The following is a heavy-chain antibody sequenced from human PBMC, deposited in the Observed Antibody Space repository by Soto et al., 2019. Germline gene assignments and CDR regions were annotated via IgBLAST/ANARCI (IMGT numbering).Heavy chain of an antibody. CDR2: IYYSGST. V-gene: IGHV4-59*01. CDR3: ARYGSGPENWFDP. J-gene: IGHJ5*02. CDR1: GGSISSYY. D-gene: IGHD3-10*01. Sequence: QVQLQESGPGLVKPSETLSLTCTVSGGSISSYYWSWIRQPPGKGLEWIWYIYYSGSTNYNPSLTIRVTITVDTSKNQFSLKLSSVTAADTAVYYCARYGSGPENWFDPWGQGTLVTVSS.